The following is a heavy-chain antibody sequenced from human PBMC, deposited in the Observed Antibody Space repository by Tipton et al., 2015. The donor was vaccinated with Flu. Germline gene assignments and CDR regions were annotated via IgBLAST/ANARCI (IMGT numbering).Heavy chain of an antibody. CDR2: NYYSGST. D-gene: IGHD6-13*01. V-gene: IGHV4-59*01. Sequence: TLSLTCTVSGGSISSYYWSWIRQPPGKGLEWIGYNYYSGSTNNNPSLKSRATISVDTSKNQFSLKLSSVTAADTAVYYCARVSSSSSWSQDWYFDLWGRGTLVTVSS. J-gene: IGHJ2*01. CDR1: GGSISSYY. CDR3: ARVSSSSSWSQDWYFDL.